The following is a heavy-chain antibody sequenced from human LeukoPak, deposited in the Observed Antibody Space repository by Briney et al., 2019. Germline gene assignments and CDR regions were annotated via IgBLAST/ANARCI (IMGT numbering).Heavy chain of an antibody. D-gene: IGHD3-22*01. CDR2: IYHSGST. J-gene: IGHJ4*02. CDR1: GGSISSGGYS. V-gene: IGHV4-30-2*01. CDR3: ARGSYYDSSGYYGVPDYFDY. Sequence: PSETLSLTCAVSGGSISSGGYSWSWIRQPPGKGLEWIGYIYHSGSTYYNPSHKSRVTISVDRSKNQFSLKLSSVTAADTAVYYCARGSYYDSSGYYGVPDYFDYWGQGTLVTVSS.